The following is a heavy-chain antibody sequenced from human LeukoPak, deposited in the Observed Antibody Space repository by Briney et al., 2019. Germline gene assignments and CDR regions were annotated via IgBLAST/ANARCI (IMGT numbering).Heavy chain of an antibody. CDR2: IWYDGSHK. Sequence: PGGSLRLSCAASGFTFRSYGMHWVRQAPGKGLEWVAVIWYDGSHKYYADSVKGRFIISRDNSKNTLYLQMNSLRAEDTAVYYCAKDRLWFGELPLLGGQGTLVTVSS. CDR1: GFTFRSYG. D-gene: IGHD3-10*01. J-gene: IGHJ4*02. CDR3: AKDRLWFGELPLL. V-gene: IGHV3-33*06.